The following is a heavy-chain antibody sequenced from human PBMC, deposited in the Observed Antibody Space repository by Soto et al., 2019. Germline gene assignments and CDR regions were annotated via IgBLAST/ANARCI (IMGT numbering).Heavy chain of an antibody. D-gene: IGHD6-13*01. V-gene: IGHV1-3*01. CDR3: ARVPSDPRWYGAGY. CDR2: INAGNGNT. J-gene: IGHJ4*02. Sequence: GASVKVSCKASGYTFTSYAMHWVRQAPGQRHEWMGWINAGNGNTKYSQKFQGRVTITRDTSASTAYMELSSLRSEDTAVYYCARVPSDPRWYGAGYWGQGTLVTVSS. CDR1: GYTFTSYA.